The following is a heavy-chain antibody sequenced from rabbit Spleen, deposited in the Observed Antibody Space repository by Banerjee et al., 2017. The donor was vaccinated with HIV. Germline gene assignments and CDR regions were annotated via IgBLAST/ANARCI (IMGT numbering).Heavy chain of an antibody. CDR2: IYGGSSST. D-gene: IGHD4-1*01. V-gene: IGHV1S40*01. CDR1: GFTISSSYY. Sequence: QSLEESGGDLVQPGASLTLTCKASGFTISSSYYMCWVRQAPGKGLEWIACIYGGSSSTYYASWAKGRFTISKTSSTTVTLQVTSLTAADTATYFCARSASDSNWGDALWGPGTLVTVS. J-gene: IGHJ4*01. CDR3: ARSASDSNWGDAL.